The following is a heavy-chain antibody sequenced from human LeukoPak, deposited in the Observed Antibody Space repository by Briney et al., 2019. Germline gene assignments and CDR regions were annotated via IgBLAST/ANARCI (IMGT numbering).Heavy chain of an antibody. CDR2: ICSNGNT. CDR3: ARTATGGGF. CDR1: GGSVSSGHFY. V-gene: IGHV4-61*01. D-gene: IGHD3-16*01. J-gene: IGHJ1*01. Sequence: PSETLSLTCTVSGGSVSSGHFYWSWTRQPPGNGLEWIGYICSNGNTNYNPSLKSRVTISADAARNQLSLELTSVTAADTAIYYCARTATGGGFWGQGTLVIVPS.